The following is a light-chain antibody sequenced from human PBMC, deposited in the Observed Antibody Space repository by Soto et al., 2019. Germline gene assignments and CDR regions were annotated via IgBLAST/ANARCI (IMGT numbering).Light chain of an antibody. CDR2: WAS. CDR1: QSILYNSNNMNH. J-gene: IGKJ4*01. V-gene: IGKV4-1*01. CDR3: QQYFDVPFT. Sequence: DIVRTQSPDSLAVFLGERATINCKSSQSILYNSNNMNHLAWYQQKPGQPPQLIIYWASTRESGVPERFSGSGSGTDFTLTISSLEAEDVAFYWCQQYFDVPFTFGGGTKVDIK.